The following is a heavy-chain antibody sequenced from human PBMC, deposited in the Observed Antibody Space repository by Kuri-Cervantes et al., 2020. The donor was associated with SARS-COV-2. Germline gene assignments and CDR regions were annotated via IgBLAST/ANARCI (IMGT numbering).Heavy chain of an antibody. CDR2: ISSSGSTI. V-gene: IGHV3-11*04. Sequence: GGSLRLSCAASGFTFSDYYMSWIRQAPGKGLEWVSYISSSGSTIYYADSVKGRFTISRDNAKNSLYLQMNSLRAEDTAVYYCARGPAHDFWSGYRFDYWGQGTLVTVSS. D-gene: IGHD3-3*01. J-gene: IGHJ4*02. CDR1: GFTFSDYY. CDR3: ARGPAHDFWSGYRFDY.